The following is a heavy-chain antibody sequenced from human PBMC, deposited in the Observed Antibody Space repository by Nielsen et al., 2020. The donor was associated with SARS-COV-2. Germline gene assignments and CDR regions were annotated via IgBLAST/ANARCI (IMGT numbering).Heavy chain of an antibody. D-gene: IGHD1-7*01. CDR3: ARDYNWNYIPNWFDP. Sequence: ASVKVSCKASGGTFSSYAISWVRQAPGQGLEWMGWISAYNGNTNYAQKLQGRVTMTTDTSTSTAYMELRSLRSDDTAVYYCARDYNWNYIPNWFDPWGQGTLVTVSS. CDR2: ISAYNGNT. J-gene: IGHJ5*02. V-gene: IGHV1-18*01. CDR1: GGTFSSYA.